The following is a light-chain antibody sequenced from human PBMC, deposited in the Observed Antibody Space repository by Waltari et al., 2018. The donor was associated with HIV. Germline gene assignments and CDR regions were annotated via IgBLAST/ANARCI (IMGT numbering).Light chain of an antibody. Sequence: QTVVTPEPSLTVSTGGTVTPPCSSSTGPGTSWSCANGFQQKPGQPPKALVFATTKTHSWTPDRFSCSLLGGDAVLTVSGVRPEDEADYYCLLYFSGFRPNWVFGGGTRLTVL. CDR3: LLYFSGFRPNWV. CDR2: ATT. J-gene: IGLJ3*02. CDR1: TGPGTSWSC. V-gene: IGLV7-43*01.